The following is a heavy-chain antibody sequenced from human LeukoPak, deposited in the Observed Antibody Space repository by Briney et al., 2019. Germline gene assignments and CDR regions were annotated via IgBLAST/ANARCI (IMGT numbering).Heavy chain of an antibody. V-gene: IGHV4-4*07. CDR2: IYTNGNT. J-gene: IGHJ4*02. Sequence: SETLSLTCTVSGGSISNYYWTWIRQPAGKGLEWIGRIYTNGNTNYNPSLKRRVTMSVDTSKNQFSLKLSSVTAADTAVYYCARGTYCGSDCYSFEYWGQGTLVTVSS. CDR3: ARGTYCGSDCYSFEY. D-gene: IGHD2-21*01. CDR1: GGSISNYY.